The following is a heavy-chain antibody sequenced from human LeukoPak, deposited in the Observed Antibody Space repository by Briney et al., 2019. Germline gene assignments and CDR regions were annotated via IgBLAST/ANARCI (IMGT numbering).Heavy chain of an antibody. Sequence: PSETLSLTCTVSGGSIGSGDYYWSWIRQPPGKGLEWIGYIYYSGSTYYNPSLKSRVTISVDTSKNQFSLKLSSVTAADTAVYYCARDVAAAGTDYYYGMDVWGQGTTVTVSS. V-gene: IGHV4-30-4*02. CDR3: ARDVAAAGTDYYYGMDV. CDR2: IYYSGST. D-gene: IGHD6-13*01. J-gene: IGHJ6*02. CDR1: GGSIGSGDYY.